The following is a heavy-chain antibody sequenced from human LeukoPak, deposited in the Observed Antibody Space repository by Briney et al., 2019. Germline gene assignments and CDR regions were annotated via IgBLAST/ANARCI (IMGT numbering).Heavy chain of an antibody. Sequence: ASVTVSCKASGFTFTSSAMQWVRQARGQRLEGIGWIVVGSGNTNYAQKFQERVTITRDMSTSTAYMELSSLRSEDTAVYYCAAEDYYDRGAFDIWGQGTMVTVSS. V-gene: IGHV1-58*02. J-gene: IGHJ3*02. CDR2: IVVGSGNT. D-gene: IGHD3-22*01. CDR1: GFTFTSSA. CDR3: AAEDYYDRGAFDI.